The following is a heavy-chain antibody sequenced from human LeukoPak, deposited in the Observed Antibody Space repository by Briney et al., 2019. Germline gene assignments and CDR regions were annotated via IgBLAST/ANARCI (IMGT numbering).Heavy chain of an antibody. CDR2: ISGSGGST. Sequence: PGGSLRLSCAASGFTFSSYALHWVRQAPGKGLEWVSAISGSGGSTYYADSVKGRFTISRDNSKNTLYLQMNSLRAEDTAVYYCAKVGVATIGVYYFDYWGQGTLVTVPS. D-gene: IGHD5-12*01. CDR1: GFTFSSYA. V-gene: IGHV3-23*01. J-gene: IGHJ4*02. CDR3: AKVGVATIGVYYFDY.